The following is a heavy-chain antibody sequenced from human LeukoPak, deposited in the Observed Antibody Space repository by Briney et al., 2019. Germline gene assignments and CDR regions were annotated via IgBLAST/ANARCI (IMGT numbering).Heavy chain of an antibody. CDR3: AAEPTLRFLEWSFGGMDV. V-gene: IGHV1-58*01. D-gene: IGHD3-3*01. CDR1: GFTFTSSA. Sequence: SVKASCKASGFTFTSSAVQWVRQARGQRLEWIGWIVVGSGNTNYAQKFQERVAITRDMSTSTAYMELSSLRSEDTAVYYCAAEPTLRFLEWSFGGMDVWGQGTTVTVSS. J-gene: IGHJ6*02. CDR2: IVVGSGNT.